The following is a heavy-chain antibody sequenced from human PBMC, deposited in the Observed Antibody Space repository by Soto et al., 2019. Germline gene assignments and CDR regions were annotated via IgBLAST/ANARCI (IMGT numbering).Heavy chain of an antibody. Sequence: SVKVSCKASGGTFSSYAISWVRQAPGQGLEWMGGIIPIFGTANYAQKFQGRVTITADESTSTAYMELSSLRSEDTAVYYCASMYYDILTGYYNHYYYYGMEVWGQGTTVTVSS. CDR2: IIPIFGTA. CDR1: GGTFSSYA. CDR3: ASMYYDILTGYYNHYYYYGMEV. J-gene: IGHJ6*02. V-gene: IGHV1-69*13. D-gene: IGHD3-9*01.